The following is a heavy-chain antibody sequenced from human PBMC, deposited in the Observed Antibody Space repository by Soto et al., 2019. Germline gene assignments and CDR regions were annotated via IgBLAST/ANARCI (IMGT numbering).Heavy chain of an antibody. J-gene: IGHJ4*02. CDR1: GYTFTSYG. V-gene: IGHV1-18*01. D-gene: IGHD1-1*01. CDR3: ARGRYGDY. CDR2: ISAHNGNT. Sequence: QVHLVQSGAEVKKPGASVKVSCKGSGYTFTSYGITWVRQAPGQGLEWMGWISAHNGNTDYAQKLEGRVTVTRDTSTSTAYMELRSLSSDDTAVYYCARGRYGDYWGQGALVTVSS.